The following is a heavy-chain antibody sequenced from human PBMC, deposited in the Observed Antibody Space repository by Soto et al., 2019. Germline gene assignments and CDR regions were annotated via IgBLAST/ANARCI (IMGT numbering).Heavy chain of an antibody. CDR2: IWYDGSNK. CDR3: ARDGKVGYGVDV. CDR1: GFTFSSYG. Sequence: GGSLRLSCAAAGFTFSSYGMHWVRQAPGKGLEWVAVIWYDGSNKYYGDSVKGRFIISRDNSKNTVYLQMNSLRAEDTAVYYCARDGKVGYGVDVWGQGTTVTVSS. D-gene: IGHD1-1*01. V-gene: IGHV3-33*01. J-gene: IGHJ6*02.